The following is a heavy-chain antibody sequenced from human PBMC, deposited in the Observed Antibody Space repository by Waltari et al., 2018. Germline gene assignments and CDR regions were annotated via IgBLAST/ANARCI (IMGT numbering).Heavy chain of an antibody. CDR1: GGTFSSYP. V-gene: IGHV1-69*02. CDR2: IIPIRGLA. Sequence: QVQLVQSGAEVKKPGSSVKVSCKASGGTFSSYPISWVRQVPGHGLEWMGRIIPIRGLANYAQKFQGRVTITADKSTSTAYMELSSLRSEDTAVYYCARSSEVEMTTIGADYFDYWGQGTLVTVSS. J-gene: IGHJ4*02. D-gene: IGHD4-4*01. CDR3: ARSSEVEMTTIGADYFDY.